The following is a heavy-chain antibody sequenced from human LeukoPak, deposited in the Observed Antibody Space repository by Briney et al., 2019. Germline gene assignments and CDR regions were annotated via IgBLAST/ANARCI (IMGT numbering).Heavy chain of an antibody. D-gene: IGHD3-9*01. CDR2: IWYDGSNK. V-gene: IGHV3-33*01. J-gene: IGHJ4*02. Sequence: GGSLRLSCAASGFTFSSYGMHWVRQAPGKGLEWVAVIWYDGSNKYYADSVKGRFTISRDNYKNTLYLQMNSLRAEDTAVYYCAREITLNPLAYYDILTGYAPYYFDYWGQGTLVTVSS. CDR1: GFTFSSYG. CDR3: AREITLNPLAYYDILTGYAPYYFDY.